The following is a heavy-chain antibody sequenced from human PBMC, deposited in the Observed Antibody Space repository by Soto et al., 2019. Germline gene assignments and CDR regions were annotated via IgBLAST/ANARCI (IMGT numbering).Heavy chain of an antibody. D-gene: IGHD2-21*01. V-gene: IGHV1-46*01. Sequence: ASVKASCKASGYSLTSYYIQRVRHAPGQGLEWMGMINHTRDYTNYAQKFQGRGTLTSDTSTSTVYMELSSLRSEDTDMYCCARGIPAFNAFASWGKG. CDR1: GYSLTSYY. J-gene: IGHJ6*01. CDR2: INHTRDYT. CDR3: ARGIPAFNAFAS.